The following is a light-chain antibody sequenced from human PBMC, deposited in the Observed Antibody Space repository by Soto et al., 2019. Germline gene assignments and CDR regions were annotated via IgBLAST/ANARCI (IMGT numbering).Light chain of an antibody. J-gene: IGKJ4*01. CDR3: QQYGSSPRA. CDR1: QSVSSSY. V-gene: IGKV3-20*01. CDR2: GAS. Sequence: EIVLTQSPGTLSLSPGERATLSCRASQSVSSSYLAWYQQKPGQAPRLLVYGASSRATGIPDRFSGSVSGTDFTLTISSLEPEDVAVYYCQQYGSSPRAFGGGTKVEIK.